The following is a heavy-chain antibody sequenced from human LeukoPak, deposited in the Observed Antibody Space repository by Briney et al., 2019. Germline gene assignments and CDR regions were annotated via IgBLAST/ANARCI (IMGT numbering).Heavy chain of an antibody. CDR1: GGSISSSSYY. CDR3: ARSGSYYNVDY. CDR2: IYYSGST. J-gene: IGHJ4*02. Sequence: SETLSLTCTVSGGSISSSSYYWGWIRQPPGKGLEWIGSIYYSGSTYYNPSLKSRVTISVDTSKNQFSLKLSSVTAADTAVYYCARSGSYYNVDYWGQGTLVTVSS. D-gene: IGHD3-10*01. V-gene: IGHV4-39*01.